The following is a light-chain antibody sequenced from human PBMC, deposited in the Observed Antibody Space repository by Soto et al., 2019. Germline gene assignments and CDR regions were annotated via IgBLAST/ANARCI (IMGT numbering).Light chain of an antibody. V-gene: IGLV1-47*01. CDR1: SSNIGSNY. CDR3: AAWDDSLRGV. CDR2: RNN. Sequence: QAVVTQPPSASGTPGQRVTISCSGSSSNIGSNYVYWYQQLPGTAPKLLIYRNNQRPSGVPDRFSGSKSGTSASLAISGLRSEDEADYYCAAWDDSLRGVFDGGTKLTVL. J-gene: IGLJ2*01.